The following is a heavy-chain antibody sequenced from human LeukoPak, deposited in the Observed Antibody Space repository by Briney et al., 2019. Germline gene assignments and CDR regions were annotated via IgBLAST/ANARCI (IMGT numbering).Heavy chain of an antibody. CDR3: ATGSYGYSYGDTYDY. Sequence: SETLSLTCAVYGGPFSGYYWSWIRQPPGKGLEWIGEINHSGSTNYNPSLKSRVTISVDTSKNQFSLKLSSVTAADTAVYYCATGSYGYSYGDTYDYWGQGTLVTVSS. D-gene: IGHD5-18*01. V-gene: IGHV4-34*01. CDR2: INHSGST. CDR1: GGPFSGYY. J-gene: IGHJ4*02.